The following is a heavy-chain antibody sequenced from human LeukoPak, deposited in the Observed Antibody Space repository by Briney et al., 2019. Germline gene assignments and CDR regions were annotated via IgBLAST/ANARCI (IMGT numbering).Heavy chain of an antibody. CDR1: GFTFSSYS. Sequence: PGGSLRLSCAASGFTFSSYSMNWVRQAPGKGLEWVSSIGSRSAYTYYADSVKGRFTISRDNLRNTLYLQMNSLRADDTAVYYCARDPNGDYIGAFDFQRWGQGTQVTVSS. CDR2: IGSRSAYT. D-gene: IGHD4-17*01. J-gene: IGHJ1*01. CDR3: ARDPNGDYIGAFDFQR. V-gene: IGHV3-21*04.